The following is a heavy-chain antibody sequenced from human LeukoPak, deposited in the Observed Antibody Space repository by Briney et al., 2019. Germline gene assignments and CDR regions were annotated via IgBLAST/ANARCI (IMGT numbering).Heavy chain of an antibody. J-gene: IGHJ4*02. CDR2: IYYSGST. CDR3: ARHRERGIAVALDY. CDR1: GGSLSSSSYY. Sequence: SETLSLTCTVSGGSLSSSSYYWGWIRQPPGKGVEWLRCIYYSGSTYYKPSLKSRVTISVDTYKNQYSLKLSSVTAADRAVYYCARHRERGIAVALDYWGQGTLVGVSS. V-gene: IGHV4-39*01. D-gene: IGHD6-19*01.